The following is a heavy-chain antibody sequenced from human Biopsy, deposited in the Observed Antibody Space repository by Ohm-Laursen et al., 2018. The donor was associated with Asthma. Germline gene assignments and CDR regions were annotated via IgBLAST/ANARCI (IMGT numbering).Heavy chain of an antibody. CDR1: GYTFTNYA. V-gene: IGHV1-3*01. D-gene: IGHD2-21*01. CDR3: ARGGGAHFQH. Sequence: GASVKVSCKASGYTFTNYAIHWVRQAPGQRPEWMGWINAGNGNTKYSQKFQGRVTIARDTSATTAYMELSSLRSEDTAVYYCARGGGAHFQHWGQGTLVTVSS. J-gene: IGHJ1*01. CDR2: INAGNGNT.